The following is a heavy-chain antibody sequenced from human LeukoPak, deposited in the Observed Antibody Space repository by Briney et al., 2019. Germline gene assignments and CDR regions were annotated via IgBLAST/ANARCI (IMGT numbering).Heavy chain of an antibody. D-gene: IGHD3-22*01. CDR1: GFTVSSNY. CDR3: ARVFYDSSGWFDP. CDR2: IYSGGST. Sequence: GGSLRLSCAASGFTVSSNYMSWVRQAPGKGLEWVSVIYSGGSTYYADSVKGRFTISRDNSKNTLYLQMNSLRAEDTAVYYCARVFYDSSGWFDPWGQGTLVTVSS. J-gene: IGHJ5*02. V-gene: IGHV3-66*01.